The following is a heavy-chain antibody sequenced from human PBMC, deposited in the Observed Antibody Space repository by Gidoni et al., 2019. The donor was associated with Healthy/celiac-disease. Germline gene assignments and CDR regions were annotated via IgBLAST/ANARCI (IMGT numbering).Heavy chain of an antibody. CDR2: ISSSSSYI. D-gene: IGHD5-18*01. V-gene: IGHV3-21*01. J-gene: IGHJ4*02. CDR1: GFSFRSYS. Sequence: EVQLVESGGGLVKPGGSLRFSCAASGFSFRSYSMNWVRQAPGKGLGWVSSISSSSSYIYYADSVKGRFTISRDNAKNSLYLQMNSLRAEDTAVYYCARMDTAMVPGSFDYWGQGTLVTVSS. CDR3: ARMDTAMVPGSFDY.